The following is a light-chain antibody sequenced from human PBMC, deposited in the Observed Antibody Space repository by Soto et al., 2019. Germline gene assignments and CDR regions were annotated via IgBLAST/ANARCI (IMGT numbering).Light chain of an antibody. V-gene: IGKV1-17*01. CDR1: QGIRDA. CDR2: AAS. CDR3: LQHNSYPQK. J-gene: IGKJ1*01. Sequence: DIQMTQSPTSLSASVGDRVTITCRASQGIRDALGWYQQKPGKAPKRLIYAASSLQSGVPSRFSGSGSGTEFTLTISSLQPEDFATYYCLQHNSYPQKFGQGTKVEI.